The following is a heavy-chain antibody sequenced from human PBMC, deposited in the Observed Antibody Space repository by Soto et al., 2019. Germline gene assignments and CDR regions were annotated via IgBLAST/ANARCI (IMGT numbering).Heavy chain of an antibody. CDR3: ATSGHCGGLRCSSFDM. J-gene: IGHJ3*02. CDR2: TGGSGDT. V-gene: IGHV3-23*01. D-gene: IGHD2-21*01. Sequence: PGGSLRLSCAASRFTLRNCVVNWVRQAPGKGLEWVSTTGGSGDTYYPDSVKGRFTISRDNSKNTVYLEMITLRAEDTAVYYCATSGHCGGLRCSSFDMWGQGTVVTVSS. CDR1: RFTLRNCV.